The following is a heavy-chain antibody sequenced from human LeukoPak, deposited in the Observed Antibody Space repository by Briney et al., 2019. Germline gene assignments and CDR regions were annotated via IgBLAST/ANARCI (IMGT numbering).Heavy chain of an antibody. CDR1: GGSISSSSYY. D-gene: IGHD4-17*01. V-gene: IGHV4-39*07. J-gene: IGHJ6*03. CDR2: IYYSGST. CDR3: ARGDYGDYYYYYYMDV. Sequence: SETLSLTCTVSGGSISSSSYYWGWIRQPPGKGLEWIGSIYYSGSTYYNPSLKSRVTISVDTSKNQFSLKLSSVTAADTAVYYCARGDYGDYYYYYYMDVWGKGATVTVSS.